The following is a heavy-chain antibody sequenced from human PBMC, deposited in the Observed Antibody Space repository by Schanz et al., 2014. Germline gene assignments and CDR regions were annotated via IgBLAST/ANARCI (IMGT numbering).Heavy chain of an antibody. J-gene: IGHJ4*02. CDR1: GFSISDA. D-gene: IGHD3-3*01. V-gene: IGHV3-23*04. CDR3: ARPIYDLWSGSFDY. CDR2: ISGSGETT. Sequence: EVQLVESGGGLVKPGGSLTLSCAASGFSISDAWMHWVRQAPGKGLEWVSAISGSGETTYYADSVKGRFTISRDNSKNTLYLQMNSLRAEDTAVYYCARPIYDLWSGSFDYWGQGTLVTVSS.